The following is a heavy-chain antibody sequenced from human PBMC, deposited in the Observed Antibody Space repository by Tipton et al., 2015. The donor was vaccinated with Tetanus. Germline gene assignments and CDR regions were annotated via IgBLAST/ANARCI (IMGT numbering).Heavy chain of an antibody. CDR1: GGSFSLYY. CDR2: ISHSGSS. Sequence: LRLSCTVSGGSFSLYYWNWVRQSPGKGLEWIGEISHSGSSSYSPSLKSRVTISVDTSKNQFSLRLRSVAAADTAVYYCARGGRGAHKKPLGAFDVWGRGTTVTVSS. V-gene: IGHV4-34*01. D-gene: IGHD3-10*01. J-gene: IGHJ3*01. CDR3: ARGGRGAHKKPLGAFDV.